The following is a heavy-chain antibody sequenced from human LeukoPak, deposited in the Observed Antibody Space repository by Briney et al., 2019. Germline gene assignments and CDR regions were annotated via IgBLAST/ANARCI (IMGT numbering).Heavy chain of an antibody. D-gene: IGHD4-17*01. V-gene: IGHV4-59*01. CDR1: GGSISRYY. J-gene: IGHJ3*02. CDR2: INYSGST. Sequence: SETLSLTCTVSGGSISRYYWSWIRQPPGKGLEWIGYINYSGSTKYNPYLKSRVTISVDTSKNQFSLKLSSVTAADTAVYFCARDPHYGDILNDPFDIWGQGTMVTVSS. CDR3: ARDPHYGDILNDPFDI.